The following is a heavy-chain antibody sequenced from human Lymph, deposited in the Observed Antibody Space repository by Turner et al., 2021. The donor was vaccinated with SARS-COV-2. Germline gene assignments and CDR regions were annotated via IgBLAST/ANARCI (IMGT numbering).Heavy chain of an antibody. CDR3: AKGPWYYYDSSGLPYYFDY. D-gene: IGHD3-22*01. CDR2: ISCDGVNK. J-gene: IGHJ4*02. Sequence: QVQLVESGGGVVQPGRSLRLSCAASGFTFSSYGMHWVRQAPGKGLEWVAVISCDGVNKYYTDSVKGRFTISRDNSNNTLYLQMNSLRAEDTAVYYCAKGPWYYYDSSGLPYYFDYWGQGTLVTVS. CDR1: GFTFSSYG. V-gene: IGHV3-30*18.